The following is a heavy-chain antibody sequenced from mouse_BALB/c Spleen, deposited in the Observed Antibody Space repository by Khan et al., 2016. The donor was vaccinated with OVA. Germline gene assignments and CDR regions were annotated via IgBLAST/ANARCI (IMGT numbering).Heavy chain of an antibody. V-gene: IGHV1-77*01. CDR2: IYPGSGNT. CDR1: GYTFTDYY. Sequence: QVRLQQSGAELARPGASVKLSCKASGYTFTDYYINWVKQRNGQGLEWIGEIYPGSGNTYYNEKFKDKATLTADQSSSTAFMQLNSLTSEDSSVYFCARSGIGSFAYWGQGTLVTVSA. D-gene: IGHD2-2*01. J-gene: IGHJ3*01. CDR3: ARSGIGSFAY.